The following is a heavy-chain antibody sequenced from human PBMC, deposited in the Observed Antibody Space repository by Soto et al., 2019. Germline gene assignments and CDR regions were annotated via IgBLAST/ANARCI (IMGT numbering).Heavy chain of an antibody. CDR3: AKSVLYGDYVSAGYS. D-gene: IGHD4-17*01. CDR1: GFTFRKYA. V-gene: IGHV3-23*01. CDR2: ISGSGATT. Sequence: EVQLLESGGGLVQPGESLRLSCTASGFTFRKYAMTWVRQAPGKGLEWVSSISGSGATTYYADSVRGRFTISRDNSKNTLYLQVNSLTVEDTAIYYCAKSVLYGDYVSAGYSWGQGTLVTVSS. J-gene: IGHJ4*02.